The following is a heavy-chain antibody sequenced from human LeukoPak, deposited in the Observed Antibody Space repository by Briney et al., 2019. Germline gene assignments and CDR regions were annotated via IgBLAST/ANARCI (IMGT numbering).Heavy chain of an antibody. V-gene: IGHV3-30*18. CDR1: GFTFTSYG. Sequence: PGRSLRLSWAASGFTFTSYGMHWVRQAPGKGLEWVAVISYDGSNKYYADSVKGRFTISRDNSKNTLYLQMNSLRAEDTAVYYCAKDNVGATNYYYYGVDVWGQGTTVTVSS. J-gene: IGHJ6*02. CDR3: AKDNVGATNYYYYGVDV. CDR2: ISYDGSNK. D-gene: IGHD1-26*01.